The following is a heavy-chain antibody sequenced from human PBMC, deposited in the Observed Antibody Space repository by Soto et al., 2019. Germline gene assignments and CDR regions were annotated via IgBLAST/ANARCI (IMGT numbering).Heavy chain of an antibody. CDR3: ARVRGYYDSSGFDY. CDR1: GFTFSDYY. V-gene: IGHV3-11*01. D-gene: IGHD3-22*01. J-gene: IGHJ4*02. CDR2: ISGGGGSTI. Sequence: LRLSCAASGFTFSDYYMSWIRQSPGKGLEWVSYISGGGGSTISYADSVKGRFTISRDNAQNSLYLQMNSLRAEDTAVYYCARVRGYYDSSGFDYWGQGTLVTVSS.